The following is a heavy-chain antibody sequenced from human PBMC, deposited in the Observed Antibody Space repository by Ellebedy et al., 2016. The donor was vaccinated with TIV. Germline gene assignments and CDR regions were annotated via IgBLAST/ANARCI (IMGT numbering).Heavy chain of an antibody. CDR1: GFSFSTYW. CDR2: INHSGSA. D-gene: IGHD3-10*01. V-gene: IGHV4-34*01. J-gene: IGHJ4*02. CDR3: ARGIYGSGSIDY. Sequence: ESLKISCAASGFSFSTYWMHWVRQAPGKGLEWIGEINHSGSANYNPSLKSRVTISVDKSKNQFSLKLTSVTAADTAVYFCARGIYGSGSIDYWGQGTLVTVSS.